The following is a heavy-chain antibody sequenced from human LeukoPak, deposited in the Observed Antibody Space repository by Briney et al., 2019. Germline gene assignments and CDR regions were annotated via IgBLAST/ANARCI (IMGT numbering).Heavy chain of an antibody. J-gene: IGHJ4*02. CDR3: ARDRTDYVRFDF. V-gene: IGHV4-61*01. Sequence: KPSETLSLTCTVSGVSVSSGTYYWSWIRQPPGKGLEWIGYISNTGNTNYNPSLKSRVTILVDTSKNQFSLRLNSVAAADTAVYYCARDRTDYVRFDFWGQGTLVTVSS. D-gene: IGHD4-17*01. CDR2: ISNTGNT. CDR1: GVSVSSGTYY.